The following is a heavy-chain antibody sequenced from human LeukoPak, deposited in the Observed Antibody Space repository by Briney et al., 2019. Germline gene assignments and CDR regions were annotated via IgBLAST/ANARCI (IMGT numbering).Heavy chain of an antibody. CDR1: GGSISSSSYY. Sequence: SETLSLTCTVSGGSISSSSYYWGWIRQPPGKGLEWIGEINHSGSTNYNPSLKSRVTISVDTSKNQFSLKLSSVTAADTAVYYCATGHLFWSGYRTFDYWGQGTLVTVSS. CDR2: INHSGST. CDR3: ATGHLFWSGYRTFDY. V-gene: IGHV4-39*07. D-gene: IGHD3-3*01. J-gene: IGHJ4*02.